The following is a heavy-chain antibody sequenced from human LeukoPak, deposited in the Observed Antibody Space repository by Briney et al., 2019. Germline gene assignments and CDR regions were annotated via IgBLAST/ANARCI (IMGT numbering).Heavy chain of an antibody. Sequence: PSETLSLTCTVSGGSISPYYWSWIRQPPGKGLELVAYIYYTGNTNYNPSLKSRVTISVDTSKNQFSLKLNSMTAADTAVYYCARGQGGNYYLNYFDYWGQGALVTVSS. J-gene: IGHJ4*02. CDR1: GGSISPYY. D-gene: IGHD1-26*01. CDR3: ARGQGGNYYLNYFDY. CDR2: IYYTGNT. V-gene: IGHV4-59*01.